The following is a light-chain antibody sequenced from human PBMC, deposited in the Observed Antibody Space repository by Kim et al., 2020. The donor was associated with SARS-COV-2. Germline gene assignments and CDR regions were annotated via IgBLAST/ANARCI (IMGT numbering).Light chain of an antibody. CDR3: QQYGSSPLT. V-gene: IGKV3-20*01. J-gene: IGKJ4*01. Sequence: EIVLTQSPGTLSLSPGERATLSCRASQSVSSSYLAWYQQKPGQAPRLLIYGASSMATGIPDRFSGSGSGTDFTLTISRLEPEDFAVYYCQQYGSSPLTFGGGTKVDIK. CDR2: GAS. CDR1: QSVSSSY.